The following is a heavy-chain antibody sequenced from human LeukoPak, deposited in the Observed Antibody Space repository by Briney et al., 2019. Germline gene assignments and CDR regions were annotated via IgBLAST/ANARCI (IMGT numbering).Heavy chain of an antibody. V-gene: IGHV3-30*02. CDR2: IQYDGSSK. CDR1: GLTLSFYG. J-gene: IGHJ4*02. Sequence: GGSLRLSCAASGLTLSFYGMHWVRQAPGKGLEWVAFIQYDGSSKYYADSVKGRFTISRDNSKNTLFLQMNSLRAEDTAIYYRAKNLQTFSGSYWLFDYWGQGTLVTVSS. CDR3: AKNLQTFSGSYWLFDY. D-gene: IGHD1-26*01.